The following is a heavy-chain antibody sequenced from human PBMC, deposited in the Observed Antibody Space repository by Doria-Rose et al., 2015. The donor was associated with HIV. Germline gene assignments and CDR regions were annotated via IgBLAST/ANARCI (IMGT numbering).Heavy chain of an antibody. CDR3: ARGAHFFDSSGYYVDY. J-gene: IGHJ4*02. V-gene: IGHV3-48*03. Sequence: VQLVQSGGGLVQPGGSLRLSCAASGFTFSSYEMNWVRQAPGKGLEWVSYISSSGTTTYYADSVKGRFTISRDNAKNSLYLQMNSLRAEDTAFYYCARGAHFFDSSGYYVDYWGQGTLVTVSS. CDR2: ISSSGTTT. D-gene: IGHD3-22*01. CDR1: GFTFSSYE.